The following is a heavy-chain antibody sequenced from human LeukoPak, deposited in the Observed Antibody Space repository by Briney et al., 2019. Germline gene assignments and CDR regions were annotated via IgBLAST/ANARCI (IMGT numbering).Heavy chain of an antibody. CDR2: ISSSGTTI. V-gene: IGHV3-11*04. CDR3: AELGITMIGGV. CDR1: EFIFSDYY. Sequence: GGSLRLSCAASEFIFSDYYMTWIRRAPGKGLEWVSYISSSGTTIYYAHSVKGRFTISRDNAKNSLYLQMNSLRAEDTAVYYCAELGITMIGGVWGKGTTVTISS. D-gene: IGHD3-10*02. J-gene: IGHJ6*04.